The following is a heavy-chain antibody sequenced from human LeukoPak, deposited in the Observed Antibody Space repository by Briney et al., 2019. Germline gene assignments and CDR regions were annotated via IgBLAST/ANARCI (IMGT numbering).Heavy chain of an antibody. CDR1: GGSVSSGSYY. J-gene: IGHJ4*02. Sequence: PSETLSLTCTVSGGSVSSGSYYWRWIRQPPGKGLEWIGYMYYSGSTNYNPSLKSRVTISGDTSRNQFSLKLTSVTAADTAVYYCARGGDGYSQRLDSWGQGTLVTVSS. V-gene: IGHV4-61*01. CDR2: MYYSGST. D-gene: IGHD5-24*01. CDR3: ARGGDGYSQRLDS.